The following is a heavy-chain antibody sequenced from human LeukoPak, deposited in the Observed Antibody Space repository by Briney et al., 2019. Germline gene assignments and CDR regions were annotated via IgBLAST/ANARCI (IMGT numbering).Heavy chain of an antibody. CDR1: GFTLSNYG. D-gene: IGHD1-26*01. Sequence: PGGSLRLSCAASGFTLSNYGMHWVRQAPGKGLEWVALISYDGSNKYFADSVKGRFTISRDNSKNTLYLQMNSLRVEDTAVYYCARDLSGSAIDYWGQGTLVTVSS. CDR2: ISYDGSNK. J-gene: IGHJ4*02. CDR3: ARDLSGSAIDY. V-gene: IGHV3-30*03.